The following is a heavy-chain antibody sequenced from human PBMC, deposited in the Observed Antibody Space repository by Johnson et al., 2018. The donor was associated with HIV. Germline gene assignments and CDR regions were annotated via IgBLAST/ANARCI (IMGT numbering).Heavy chain of an antibody. CDR3: AKDIAAGYTNGGTRDI. CDR1: GFTFSNYA. D-gene: IGHD6-19*01. J-gene: IGHJ3*02. V-gene: IGHV3-23*04. Sequence: VQLVESGGDLVLPGGSLRLSCAASGFTFSNYAMSWVRQAPGKGLQWVSTISGRAGRTDYADSVKGRFTISRDNSKSSLYLQMNSLRPEDTGLYYCAKDIAAGYTNGGTRDIWGQGTMVTVSS. CDR2: ISGRAGRT.